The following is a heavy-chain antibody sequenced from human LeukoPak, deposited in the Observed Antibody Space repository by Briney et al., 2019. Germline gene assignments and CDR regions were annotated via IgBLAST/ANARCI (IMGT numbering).Heavy chain of an antibody. V-gene: IGHV3-7*03. D-gene: IGHD6-13*01. Sequence: GGSLRLSCAASGFTFSSYWMSWVRQAPGKGLEWVANIKQDGSEKYYVDSVKGRFTISRDNAKNSLYLQMNSQRAEDTAVYYCARAAAAGDFDYWGQGTLVTVSS. CDR1: GFTFSSYW. CDR3: ARAAAAGDFDY. CDR2: IKQDGSEK. J-gene: IGHJ4*02.